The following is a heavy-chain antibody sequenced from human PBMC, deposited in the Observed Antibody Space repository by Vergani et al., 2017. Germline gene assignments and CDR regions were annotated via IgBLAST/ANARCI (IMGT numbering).Heavy chain of an antibody. Sequence: QVQVVHSGAELKKSGASVKVSCKTSGYTFSNYYMHWVRQAPGQGLEWMGIINPSGGHTNYAQKFQGRVTMTRDTSTSTVYMELSSLRSEDTAIYYCARGDYGILTGYRYWGQGTLVTVSA. CDR1: GYTFSNYY. CDR2: INPSGGHT. V-gene: IGHV1-46*03. J-gene: IGHJ4*02. D-gene: IGHD3-9*01. CDR3: ARGDYGILTGYRY.